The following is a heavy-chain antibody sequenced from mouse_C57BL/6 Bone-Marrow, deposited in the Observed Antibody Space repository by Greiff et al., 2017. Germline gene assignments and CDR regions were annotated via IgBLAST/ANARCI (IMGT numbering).Heavy chain of an antibody. CDR1: GFTFSRYA. V-gene: IGHV5-9-1*02. D-gene: IGHD1-1*01. Sequence: EVKVVESGEGLVKPGGSLKLSCAASGFTFSRYAMSWVRQTPEKRLEWVAYISSGGDYIYYADTVKGRFTISRDNARNTLYLQMSSLKSEDTAMYYCTRDSAVVPYFDYGGQGTTLTGAS. J-gene: IGHJ2*01. CDR3: TRDSAVVPYFDY. CDR2: ISSGGDYI.